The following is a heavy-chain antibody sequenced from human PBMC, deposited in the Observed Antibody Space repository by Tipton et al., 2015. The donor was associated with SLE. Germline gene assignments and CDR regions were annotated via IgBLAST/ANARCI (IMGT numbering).Heavy chain of an antibody. Sequence: SLRLSCAASGFTVSSNYMSWVRQAPGKGLEWVSVIYSGGSTYYADSVKGRFTISRDNSKNTLYLQMNSLRAEDTAVYYCEREGRSGAGDAFDIWGQGTMVTVSS. CDR2: IYSGGST. CDR1: GFTVSSNY. J-gene: IGHJ3*02. V-gene: IGHV3-66*02. CDR3: EREGRSGAGDAFDI. D-gene: IGHD3-10*01.